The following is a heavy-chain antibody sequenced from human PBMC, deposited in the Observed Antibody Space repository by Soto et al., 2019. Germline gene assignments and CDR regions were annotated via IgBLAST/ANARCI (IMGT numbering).Heavy chain of an antibody. Sequence: PGGSLRLSCAASGFAIRSYAMSWARHAPGQGLEWDSGISGRDSSTYYDNPVNDRLTITTDNSTNNLYPQMNSPRSAESTAEYFAFLIVVLWADRLDHWGQGTLVTVSS. CDR1: GFAIRSYA. D-gene: IGHD2-21*01. CDR3: AFLIVVLWADRLDH. V-gene: IGHV3-23*01. CDR2: ISGRDSST. J-gene: IGHJ4*02.